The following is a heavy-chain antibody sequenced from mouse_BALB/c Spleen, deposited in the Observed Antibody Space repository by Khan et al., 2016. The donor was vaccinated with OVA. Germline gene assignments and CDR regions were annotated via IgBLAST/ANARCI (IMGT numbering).Heavy chain of an antibody. J-gene: IGHJ3*01. D-gene: IGHD1-2*01. CDR2: IRKKASGYTT. V-gene: IGHV7-3*02. CDR3: ARVDYGDGFAY. CDR1: GFTFSDYY. Sequence: EVELVESGGGLVEPGGSLRLSCATSGFTFSDYYMSWVRQPPGKALEWLGFIRKKASGYTTEYSASVKGRFTISRDNSQSILHLQMKSLRAEDSPTYYCARVDYGDGFAYWGQGTLVTVSA.